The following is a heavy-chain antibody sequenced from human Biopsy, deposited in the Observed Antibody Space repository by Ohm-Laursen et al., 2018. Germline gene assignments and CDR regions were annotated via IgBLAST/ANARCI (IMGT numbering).Heavy chain of an antibody. CDR3: ARDGTCAGPQSYWFDP. V-gene: IGHV1-69*10. D-gene: IGHD1-26*01. J-gene: IGHJ5*02. CDR1: GGTFSNYA. CDR2: IIPLLDIP. Sequence: GASVKVSCKASGGTFSNYAITWVRQAPGQGLEWMGGIIPLLDIPTYAQRFKGRVTITADKSTNTAYMELISLRFEDTAVSYCARDGTCAGPQSYWFDPWGQGTLVTVSS.